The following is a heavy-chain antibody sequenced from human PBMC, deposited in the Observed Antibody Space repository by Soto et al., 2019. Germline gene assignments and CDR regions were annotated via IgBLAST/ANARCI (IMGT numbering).Heavy chain of an antibody. CDR2: ISYDGSNK. V-gene: IGHV3-30*18. D-gene: IGHD2-8*01. CDR3: AKDRGVPTLDY. J-gene: IGHJ4*02. Sequence: QVQLVESGGGVVQPGRSLRLSCAASGFTFSSYGMHWVRQAPGKGLEWVAVISYDGSNKYYADTVKGRFTISRANSKNTLYLQSNRLRAEDTAVYYWAKDRGVPTLDYWGQGTLVTVSS. CDR1: GFTFSSYG.